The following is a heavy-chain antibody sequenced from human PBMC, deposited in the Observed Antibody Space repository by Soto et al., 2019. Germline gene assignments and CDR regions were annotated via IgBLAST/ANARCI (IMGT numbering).Heavy chain of an antibody. J-gene: IGHJ4*02. CDR2: INPHSGGT. CDR1: GYTFTDYF. CDR3: ARFRSSSSFYFDY. Sequence: ASVKVSCKAPGYTFTDYFLHWVRQAPGQGLEWMGWINPHSGGTNYAQKFQGRVTMTRDTSISTAYMELSRLRSDDTAVYYCARFRSSSSFYFDYWGQGTLVTVSS. D-gene: IGHD6-6*01. V-gene: IGHV1-2*02.